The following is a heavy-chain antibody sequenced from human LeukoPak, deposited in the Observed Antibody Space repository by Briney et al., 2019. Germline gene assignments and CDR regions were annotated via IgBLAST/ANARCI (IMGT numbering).Heavy chain of an antibody. V-gene: IGHV3-23*01. CDR3: AKARDSSYYMDV. CDR2: ISGSGGST. J-gene: IGHJ6*03. CDR1: GFTFSSYG. Sequence: GGSLRLSCAASGFTFSSYGMSWVRQAPGKGLEWASAISGSGGSTYYADSVKGRFTISRDNSKNTLYLQMNSLRAEDTAVYYCAKARDSSYYMDVWGKGTTVTISS.